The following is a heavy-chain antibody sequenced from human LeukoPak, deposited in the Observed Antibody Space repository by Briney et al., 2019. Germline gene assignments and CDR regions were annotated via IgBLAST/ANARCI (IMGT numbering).Heavy chain of an antibody. CDR2: INHSGST. D-gene: IGHD3-3*01. CDR1: GGSFSGYY. V-gene: IGHV4-34*01. CDR3: ARGNDFWSGYYSIAAAGFDY. Sequence: SETLSLTCAVYGGSFSGYYWSWLRQPPGKGLEWLGEINHSGSTNYNPSLKSRVTISVDTSKNQFSLKLSSVTAADTAVYYCARGNDFWSGYYSIAAAGFDYWGQGTLVTVSS. J-gene: IGHJ4*02.